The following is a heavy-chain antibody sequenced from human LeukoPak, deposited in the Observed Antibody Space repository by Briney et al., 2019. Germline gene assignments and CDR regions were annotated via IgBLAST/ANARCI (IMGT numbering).Heavy chain of an antibody. J-gene: IGHJ6*04. CDR1: GFTFSSYE. CDR2: ISRSGSTI. V-gene: IGHV3-48*03. Sequence: GGSLSLSCAASGFTFSSYEMNWLRQAPGKGRAGVSYISRSGSTIYYADSVKGRFTISRDNAKNSLYLQMNSLRAEDTAVYYCARLGYCSSTSCRYYYYGMDVWGKGTTVTVSS. CDR3: ARLGYCSSTSCRYYYYGMDV. D-gene: IGHD2-2*01.